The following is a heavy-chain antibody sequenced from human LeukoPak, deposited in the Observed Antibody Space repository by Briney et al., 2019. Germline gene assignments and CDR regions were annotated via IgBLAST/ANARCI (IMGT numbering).Heavy chain of an antibody. CDR3: ARKRQTTVTTYWYFDL. CDR2: INHSGST. D-gene: IGHD4-17*01. J-gene: IGHJ2*01. CDR1: GGSISSGNYY. V-gene: IGHV4-30-2*01. Sequence: PSQTLSLTCAVSGGSISSGNYYRSWIRQPPGKGLEWIGEINHSGSTNYNPSLKSRVTISVDTSKNQFSLKLSSVTAADTAVYYCARKRQTTVTTYWYFDLWGRGTLVTVSS.